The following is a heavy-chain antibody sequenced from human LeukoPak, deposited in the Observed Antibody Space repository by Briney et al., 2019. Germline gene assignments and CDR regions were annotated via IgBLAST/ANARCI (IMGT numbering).Heavy chain of an antibody. J-gene: IGHJ3*02. Sequence: ASVKVSCKASGYTFTSYGISWVRQAPGQGLEWMGWISAYNGNTNYAQKLQERVTITRDMSTSTAYMELSSLRSEDTAVYYCAAVERYFDWPDAFDIWGQGTMVTVSS. CDR2: ISAYNGNT. V-gene: IGHV1-18*01. D-gene: IGHD3-9*01. CDR1: GYTFTSYG. CDR3: AAVERYFDWPDAFDI.